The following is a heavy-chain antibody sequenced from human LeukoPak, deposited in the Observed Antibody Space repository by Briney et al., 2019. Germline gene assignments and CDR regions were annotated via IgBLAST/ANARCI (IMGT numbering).Heavy chain of an antibody. J-gene: IGHJ4*02. Sequence: GGSLRLSCAASGFPFSSYGMHWVRQAPGKGLEWVAFIRYDGSNKYYADSVKGRFTISRDNSKNTLYLQMNSLRAEDTAVYYCAKDQAYYYDSSGYYDYWGQGTLVTVSS. CDR3: AKDQAYYYDSSGYYDY. V-gene: IGHV3-30*02. D-gene: IGHD3-22*01. CDR1: GFPFSSYG. CDR2: IRYDGSNK.